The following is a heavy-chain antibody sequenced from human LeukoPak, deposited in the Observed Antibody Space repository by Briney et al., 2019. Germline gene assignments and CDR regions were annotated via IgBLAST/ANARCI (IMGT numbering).Heavy chain of an antibody. CDR3: AREASILDY. Sequence: GGSLRLSCAASGFTFSSFAMSWVRQAPGEGLEWVPVISGSGVSTYYADFVKGRFTISRDSSKNTLYLQMNSLRAEDTAVYYCAREASILDYWGQGTLVTVSS. J-gene: IGHJ4*02. CDR2: ISGSGVST. V-gene: IGHV3-23*01. CDR1: GFTFSSFA.